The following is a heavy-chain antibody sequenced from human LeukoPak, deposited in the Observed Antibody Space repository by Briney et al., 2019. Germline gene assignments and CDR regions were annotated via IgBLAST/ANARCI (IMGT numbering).Heavy chain of an antibody. J-gene: IGHJ3*02. D-gene: IGHD2-21*02. V-gene: IGHV3-23*01. CDR3: AKVRLAYCDGDCYWSTEDAFDI. Sequence: GGSLRLSCAASGFTFSSYAMSWVRQAPGKGLEWVSAISGSGGSTYYADSVKGRLTISRDNSKNTLYLQMNSLRAEDTAVYYCAKVRLAYCDGDCYWSTEDAFDIWGQGTMVTVSS. CDR1: GFTFSSYA. CDR2: ISGSGGST.